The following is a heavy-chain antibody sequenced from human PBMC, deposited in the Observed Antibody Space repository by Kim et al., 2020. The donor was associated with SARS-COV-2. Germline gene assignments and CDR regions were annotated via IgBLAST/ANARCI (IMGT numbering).Heavy chain of an antibody. CDR1: GFTFSSYG. CDR3: AKDRGPPLGSGWYSDY. Sequence: GGSLRLSCAASGFTFSSYGMHWVRQAPGKGLEWVAVISYDGSNKYYADSVKGRFTISRDNSKNTLYLQMNSLRAEDTAVYYCAKDRGPPLGSGWYSDYWGQGTLVTVSS. CDR2: ISYDGSNK. V-gene: IGHV3-30*18. J-gene: IGHJ4*02. D-gene: IGHD6-19*01.